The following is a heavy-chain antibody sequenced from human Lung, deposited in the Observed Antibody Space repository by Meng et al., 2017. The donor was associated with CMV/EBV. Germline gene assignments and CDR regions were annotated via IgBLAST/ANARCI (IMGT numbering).Heavy chain of an antibody. CDR3: ARDYKYDTSPFDY. Sequence: SXTLSLXCTVSGGSISSSDYYWAWLRQTPGKGLEDFGSIHYDGTTYYNPSLKSRVTMSLDASKNQFSLRLSSVTAADTAVYYCARDYKYDTSPFDYWGRGTXVTVSS. CDR1: GGSISSSDYY. V-gene: IGHV4-39*07. CDR2: IHYDGTT. J-gene: IGHJ4*02. D-gene: IGHD3-22*01.